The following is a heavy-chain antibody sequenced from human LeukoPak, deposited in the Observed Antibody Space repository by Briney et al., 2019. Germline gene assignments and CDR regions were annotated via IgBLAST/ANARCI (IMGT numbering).Heavy chain of an antibody. CDR3: VRSESSSAYYYFDY. Sequence: ASVKVSCKASGYTFINYYMHWVRQAPGQGLEWMGVIHPSGGSTSYAQKFQGRVTMTRDSSTSTVYMELSSPRSEDTAVYYCVRSESSSAYYYFDYWGQGTLVTVSS. V-gene: IGHV1-46*01. J-gene: IGHJ4*02. CDR2: IHPSGGST. CDR1: GYTFINYY. D-gene: IGHD6-19*01.